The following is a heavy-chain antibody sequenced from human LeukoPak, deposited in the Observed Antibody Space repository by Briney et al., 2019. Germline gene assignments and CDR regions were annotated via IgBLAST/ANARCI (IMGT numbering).Heavy chain of an antibody. CDR2: ISWNSGSI. D-gene: IGHD1-26*01. J-gene: IGHJ3*02. CDR3: AKAPRGWDAFDI. CDR1: GFTFDDYA. Sequence: GGSLRLSCAASGFTFDDYAMHWVRQAPGKGLEWVSGISWNSGSIGYADSVKGRFTISRDNAKNSLYLQMNSLRAEDMALYYCAKAPRGWDAFDIWGQGTMVTVSS. V-gene: IGHV3-9*03.